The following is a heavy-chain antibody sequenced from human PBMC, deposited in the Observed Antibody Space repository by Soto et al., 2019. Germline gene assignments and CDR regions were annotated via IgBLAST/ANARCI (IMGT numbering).Heavy chain of an antibody. CDR2: ISYDGSNK. D-gene: IGHD4-17*01. CDR3: ARFLSTTVVTPGDDY. Sequence: QVQLVESGGGVVQPGRSLRLSCAASGFTFSSYAMHWVRQAPGKGLEWVAVISYDGSNKYYADSVKGRFTISRDNSKNTLYLQMNSLRAEDTAVYYCARFLSTTVVTPGDDYWGQGTLVTVSS. CDR1: GFTFSSYA. J-gene: IGHJ4*02. V-gene: IGHV3-30-3*01.